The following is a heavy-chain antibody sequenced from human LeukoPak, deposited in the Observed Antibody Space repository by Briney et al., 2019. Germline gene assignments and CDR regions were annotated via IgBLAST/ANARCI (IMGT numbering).Heavy chain of an antibody. J-gene: IGHJ6*02. CDR2: INNDGSRT. CDR3: ARRYSGYVGPSFYGMDV. Sequence: GGSLRLSCAASGFTFSSYWMNWVRRAPGKGLVWVSRINNDGSRTDYADSVKGRFTISRDNAKNTLYLQMNSLRAEDTALYYCARRYSGYVGPSFYGMDVWGQGTTVTVSS. CDR1: GFTFSSYW. V-gene: IGHV3-74*01. D-gene: IGHD5-12*01.